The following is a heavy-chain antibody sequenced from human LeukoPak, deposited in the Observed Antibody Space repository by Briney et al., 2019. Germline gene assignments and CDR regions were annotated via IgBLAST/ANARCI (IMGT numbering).Heavy chain of an antibody. V-gene: IGHV4-59*01. CDR3: ARGGYYGSGNDFRFDP. Sequence: PSETLSLTCTVSGGSISSYYWSWIRQPPGKGLEWIGYIYHSGSTNYNPSLKSRVTISVDTSKNQFSLKLTSVTAADTAVYFCARGGYYGSGNDFRFDPWGQGTLVTVSS. CDR1: GGSISSYY. J-gene: IGHJ5*02. D-gene: IGHD3-10*01. CDR2: IYHSGST.